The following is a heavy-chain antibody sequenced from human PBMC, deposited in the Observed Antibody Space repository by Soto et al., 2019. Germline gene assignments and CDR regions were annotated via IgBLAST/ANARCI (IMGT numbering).Heavy chain of an antibody. CDR2: IYYSGST. V-gene: IGHV4-31*03. D-gene: IGHD3-16*01. CDR1: GGSISSGGYY. CDR3: ARDRGLRASYYYYGMDV. J-gene: IGHJ6*02. Sequence: PSETMSLTCTVSGGSISSGGYYWTWIRHHPGKGLEGIGYIYYSGSTYYNPSLKSRVTISVDTSKNQFSLKLSSVTAADTAVYYCARDRGLRASYYYYGMDVWGQGTTVTVSS.